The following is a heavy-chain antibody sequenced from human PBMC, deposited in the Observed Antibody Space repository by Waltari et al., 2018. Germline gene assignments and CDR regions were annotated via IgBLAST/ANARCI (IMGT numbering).Heavy chain of an antibody. CDR2: IYYSGSP. D-gene: IGHD5-12*01. CDR1: GGSISSGDYY. Sequence: QVQLQESGPGLVKPSQTLSLTCTVSGGSISSGDYYWSWIRQPPGKGLEWIGYIYYSGSPHYNPSLKSRVTVSLDTSKNQFSLKLSPVTAADTAVYYCARDPRWDSGYAGAADAFDIWGQGTMVTVSS. J-gene: IGHJ3*02. CDR3: ARDPRWDSGYAGAADAFDI. V-gene: IGHV4-30-4*08.